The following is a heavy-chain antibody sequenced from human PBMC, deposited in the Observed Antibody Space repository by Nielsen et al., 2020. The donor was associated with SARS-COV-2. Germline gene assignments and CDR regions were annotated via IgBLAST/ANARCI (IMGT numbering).Heavy chain of an antibody. V-gene: IGHV1-2*06. Sequence: ASVKVSCKASVYTFTGYYMHWVRQAPGQGLEWMGRINPNSGGTNYAQKFQGRVTMTRDTSTSTAYMELSRLRSDDTAVYYCAREGYSSGWSPFDYWGQGTLVTVSS. CDR1: VYTFTGYY. CDR3: AREGYSSGWSPFDY. CDR2: INPNSGGT. D-gene: IGHD6-19*01. J-gene: IGHJ4*02.